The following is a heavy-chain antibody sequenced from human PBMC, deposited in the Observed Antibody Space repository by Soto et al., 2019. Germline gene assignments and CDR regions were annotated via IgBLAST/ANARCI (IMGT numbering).Heavy chain of an antibody. Sequence: SETLSLTCAVYGGSFSGYYWSWIRQPPGKGLERIGEINHSGSTNYNPSLKSRVTISVDTSKNQLSLKLSSVTAADTAVYYCSRGLSVVLRGAGPLYYYGMDVWGQGTTVT. V-gene: IGHV4-34*01. J-gene: IGHJ6*02. CDR3: SRGLSVVLRGAGPLYYYGMDV. CDR1: GGSFSGYY. D-gene: IGHD3-10*01. CDR2: INHSGST.